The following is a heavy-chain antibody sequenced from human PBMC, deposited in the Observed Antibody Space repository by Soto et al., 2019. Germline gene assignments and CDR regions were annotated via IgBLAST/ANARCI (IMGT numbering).Heavy chain of an antibody. Sequence: SLILSCAASGFTFSSYSMNWVRHAPGKGLEWVSYISSSSSTIYYADSVKGRFTISRDNAKNSLYLQMNSLRDEDTAVYYCARGDTMIVVPNWFDPWGEGTLVTVSS. CDR3: ARGDTMIVVPNWFDP. J-gene: IGHJ5*02. D-gene: IGHD3-22*01. CDR2: ISSSSSTI. V-gene: IGHV3-48*02. CDR1: GFTFSSYS.